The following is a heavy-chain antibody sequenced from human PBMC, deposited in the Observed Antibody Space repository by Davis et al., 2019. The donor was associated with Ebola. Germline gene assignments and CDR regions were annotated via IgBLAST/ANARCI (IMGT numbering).Heavy chain of an antibody. CDR2: IYYSGRT. V-gene: IGHV4-59*11. CDR3: ARRTRSAMSTIFHDAFDI. CDR1: GGSISSHY. Sequence: SETLSLTCAVSGGSISSHYWSWIRQSPGKGLEWIGYIYYSGRTHYNPSLKSRLTSLVDTSKSQFSLRLTSVPAADTAVYYCARRTRSAMSTIFHDAFDIWGQGTMVTVSS. J-gene: IGHJ3*02. D-gene: IGHD5/OR15-5a*01.